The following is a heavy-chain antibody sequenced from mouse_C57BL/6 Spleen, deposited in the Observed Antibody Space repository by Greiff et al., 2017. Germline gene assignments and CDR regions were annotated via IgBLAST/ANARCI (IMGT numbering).Heavy chain of an antibody. CDR1: GFTFSDYG. Sequence: EVMLVESGGGLVKPGGSLKLSCAASGFTFSDYGMHWVRQAPEKGLEWVAYISSGSSTIYYADTVKGRFTISRDNAKNTLFLQMTSLRSEDTAMYYCARNYYGSRYGFAYWGQGTLVTGSA. J-gene: IGHJ3*01. D-gene: IGHD1-1*01. V-gene: IGHV5-17*01. CDR3: ARNYYGSRYGFAY. CDR2: ISSGSSTI.